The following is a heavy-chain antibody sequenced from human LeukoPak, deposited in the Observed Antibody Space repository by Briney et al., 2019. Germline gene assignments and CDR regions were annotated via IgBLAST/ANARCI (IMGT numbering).Heavy chain of an antibody. J-gene: IGHJ4*02. CDR3: ARDHYYDSSGYYPYYFDY. D-gene: IGHD3-22*01. V-gene: IGHV4-34*01. CDR2: INHSGST. CDR1: GGSFSGYY. Sequence: PSETLSLTCAVYGGSFSGYYWSWIRQPPGKGLEWIVEINHSGSTNYNPSLKSRVTISVDTSKNQFSLKLSSVTAADTAVYYCARDHYYDSSGYYPYYFDYWGQGTLVTVSS.